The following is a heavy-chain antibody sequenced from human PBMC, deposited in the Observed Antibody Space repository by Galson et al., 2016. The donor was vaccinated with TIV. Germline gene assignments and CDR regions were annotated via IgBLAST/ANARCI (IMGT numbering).Heavy chain of an antibody. CDR1: GFSISDYW. J-gene: IGHJ4*02. CDR2: IKQDGSEI. V-gene: IGHV3-7*03. CDR3: VRAIATLGSF. Sequence: SLRLSCAASGFSISDYWMNWVRQAPGKGLEWVANIKQDGSEIYYVDAVKGRFTISRDNDKNSVVLQMNSLRAEDTAVYYCVRAIATLGSFWGQGTLVTVSS. D-gene: IGHD6-13*01.